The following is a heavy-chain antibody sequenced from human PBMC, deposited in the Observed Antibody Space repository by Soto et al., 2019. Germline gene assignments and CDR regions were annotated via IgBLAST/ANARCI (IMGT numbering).Heavy chain of an antibody. V-gene: IGHV1-46*01. CDR3: AKEKISTSCCNWFDP. CDR2: INPFDGSR. CDR1: GYIFTSYY. D-gene: IGHD2-2*01. Sequence: ASVKVSCKASGYIFTSYYIHWVRQAPGQGLEWMGWINPFDGSRMFAQSFQGRVTMTRDTSTSTVYMEVNSLRAEDTAVYYCAKEKISTSCCNWFDPWGQGALVTVSS. J-gene: IGHJ5*02.